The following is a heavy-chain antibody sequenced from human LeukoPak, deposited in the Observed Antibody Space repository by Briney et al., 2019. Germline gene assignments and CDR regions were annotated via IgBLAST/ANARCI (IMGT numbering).Heavy chain of an antibody. J-gene: IGHJ4*02. CDR3: ARGPLDYDFWSGYFAFDY. CDR1: GFTFSSYW. V-gene: IGHV3-74*01. Sequence: GGSLRLSCAASGFTFSSYWMHWVRQAPGKGLAWVSHINMDGSTTIYADSVKGRFTISRDNSKNTLYLQMNSLRAEDTAVYYCARGPLDYDFWSGYFAFDYWGQGTLVTVSS. CDR2: INMDGSTT. D-gene: IGHD3-3*01.